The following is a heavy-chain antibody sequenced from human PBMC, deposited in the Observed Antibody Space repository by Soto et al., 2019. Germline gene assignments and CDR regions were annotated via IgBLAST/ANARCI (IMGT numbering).Heavy chain of an antibody. Sequence: PGGSLRLSCAASGFTFSSSAMSWVRQAPGKGLEWVSAISGSGGSTYYADSVKGRFTISRDNSKNTLYLQMNSLRAEDTAVYYCASIAVGGRVYYGMDVWGQGTTVTVSS. V-gene: IGHV3-23*01. CDR3: ASIAVGGRVYYGMDV. CDR2: ISGSGGST. J-gene: IGHJ6*02. D-gene: IGHD6-19*01. CDR1: GFTFSSSA.